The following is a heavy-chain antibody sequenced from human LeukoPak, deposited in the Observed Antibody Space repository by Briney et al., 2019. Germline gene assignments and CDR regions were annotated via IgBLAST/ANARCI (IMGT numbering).Heavy chain of an antibody. CDR2: IYQSGST. D-gene: IGHD1-26*01. CDR1: GGSLSRSNW. J-gene: IGHJ3*02. CDR3: ARSVSGSYGAFDI. Sequence: PSGTLSLTCAVSGGSLSRSNWWSWVRQPPGKGLEWIGEIYQSGSTNYNPSLKSRVTILVDNSKNQFSLKMNSVTAADTAVYFCARSVSGSYGAFDIWGQGTLVTVSS. V-gene: IGHV4-4*02.